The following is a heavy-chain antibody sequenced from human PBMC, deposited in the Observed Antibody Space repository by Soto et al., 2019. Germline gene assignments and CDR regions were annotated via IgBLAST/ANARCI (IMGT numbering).Heavy chain of an antibody. CDR3: ASLTTVTDDAFDI. Sequence: GGSLRLSCAASGFTFSSYWMHWVRQAPGKGLVWVSRINSDGSSTSYADSVKGRFTISRGNSKNTLYLQMNSLRAEDTAVYYCASLTTVTDDAFDIWGQGTMVTVS. D-gene: IGHD4-17*01. J-gene: IGHJ3*02. CDR2: INSDGSST. CDR1: GFTFSSYW. V-gene: IGHV3-74*01.